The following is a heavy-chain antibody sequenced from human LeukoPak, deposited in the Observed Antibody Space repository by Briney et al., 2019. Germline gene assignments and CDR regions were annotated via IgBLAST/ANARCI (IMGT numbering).Heavy chain of an antibody. J-gene: IGHJ4*02. D-gene: IGHD2-15*01. CDR2: ISGSGGST. V-gene: IGHV3-23*01. CDR1: GFPFSSYA. CDR3: AKSASLGYCSGGSCYFDY. Sequence: GVSLRLSCAASGFPFSSYAMSWVRQAPGKGLEWVSAISGSGGSTYYADSVKGRFTISRDNSKNTLYLQMNSLRAEDTAVYYCAKSASLGYCSGGSCYFDYWGQGTLATVSS.